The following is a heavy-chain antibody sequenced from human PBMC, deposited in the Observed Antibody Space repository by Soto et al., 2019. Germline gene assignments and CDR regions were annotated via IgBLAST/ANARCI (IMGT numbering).Heavy chain of an antibody. D-gene: IGHD5-12*01. J-gene: IGHJ3*02. CDR1: GFTFSSYG. Sequence: QVQLVESGGGVVQPGRSLRLSCAASGFTFSSYGMHWVRQAPGKGLEWGAVISYDGSNKYYADSVKGRFNISRDNYMETLFLQMHSLRAEDTALYYCVYSGYDSDAFDIWGQGTMVTVSS. V-gene: IGHV3-30*03. CDR2: ISYDGSNK. CDR3: VYSGYDSDAFDI.